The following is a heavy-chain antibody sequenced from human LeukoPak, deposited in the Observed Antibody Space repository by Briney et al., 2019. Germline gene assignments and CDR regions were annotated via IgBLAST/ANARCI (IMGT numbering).Heavy chain of an antibody. V-gene: IGHV3-23*01. D-gene: IGHD2-15*01. J-gene: IGHJ4*02. Sequence: GGSLRLSCAASGFAFSSYGMSWVRQAPGKGLEWVSAISGSGGTTHYADSVKGRFTISRDNSKNTLYLQMNSLRAEDTAVYYCAKDRSVVVVTYYDYWGQGTLVTVSS. CDR1: GFAFSSYG. CDR3: AKDRSVVVVTYYDY. CDR2: ISGSGGTT.